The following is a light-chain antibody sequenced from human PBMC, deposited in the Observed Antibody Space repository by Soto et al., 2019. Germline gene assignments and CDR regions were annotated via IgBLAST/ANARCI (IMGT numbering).Light chain of an antibody. CDR3: QQYNSYSPLT. V-gene: IGKV1-5*01. J-gene: IGKJ3*01. CDR1: QSITNW. CDR2: DAS. Sequence: DIQMTQSPSTLSASVGDRVTITCRASQSITNWLAWYQQKPGKAPKLLVYDASSLESGVPSRFSGSGSGTEFTLTISCRQPDDFATFYCQQYNSYSPLTFGPGTKVDIK.